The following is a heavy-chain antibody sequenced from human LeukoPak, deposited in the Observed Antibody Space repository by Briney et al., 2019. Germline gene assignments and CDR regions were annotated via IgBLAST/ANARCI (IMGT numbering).Heavy chain of an antibody. CDR2: IYSGGST. J-gene: IGHJ6*02. V-gene: IGHV3-66*01. CDR3: AKSKYYYYGMDV. D-gene: IGHD6-6*01. Sequence: TGGSLRLSCAASGVPVSNNYTSWVRQAPGKGLEWVSVIYSGGSTYYADSVKGRFTISRDNSKNTVYLRMNSLRAEDTAVYYCAKSKYYYYGMDVWGQGTTVTVSS. CDR1: GVPVSNNY.